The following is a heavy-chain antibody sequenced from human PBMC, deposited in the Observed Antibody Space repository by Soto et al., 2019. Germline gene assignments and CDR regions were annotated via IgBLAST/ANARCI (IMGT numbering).Heavy chain of an antibody. J-gene: IGHJ3*02. Sequence: GGSLSLSCAASGFTVSSNYMSWVRQAPGKGLEWVSVIYSGGSTYYADSVKGRFTISRDNSKNTLYLQMNSLRAEDTAIYYCARDRDGFDSFDIWGQGTMVTVSS. CDR1: GFTVSSNY. V-gene: IGHV3-53*01. CDR2: IYSGGST. CDR3: ARDRDGFDSFDI.